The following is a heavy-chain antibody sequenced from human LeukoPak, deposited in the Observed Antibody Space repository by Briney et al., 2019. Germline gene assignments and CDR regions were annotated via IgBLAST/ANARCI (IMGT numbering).Heavy chain of an antibody. V-gene: IGHV1-18*01. CDR2: ISAYNGNT. Sequence: ASVKVSCKASGYTFTSYGISWVRQAPGQGLEWMGWISAYNGNTNYAQKLQGRVTMTTDTSTSTAYMELRSLRSDDTAVYYCARARSSSGWHVWFDPWGQGTLVTVSS. CDR3: ARARSSSGWHVWFDP. CDR1: GYTFTSYG. D-gene: IGHD6-19*01. J-gene: IGHJ5*02.